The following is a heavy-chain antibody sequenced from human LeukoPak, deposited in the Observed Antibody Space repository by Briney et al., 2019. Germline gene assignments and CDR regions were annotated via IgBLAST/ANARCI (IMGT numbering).Heavy chain of an antibody. Sequence: GGSLTLSFAASGFTFISYWMSWVRQAPGKGLEWVANIKQDGSEKYYVDSVKGRFTISRDNAKNSLYLQMNSLRAEDTAVYYCARDSLLYLELPDAFAIWGQGTMVTVSS. V-gene: IGHV3-7*05. J-gene: IGHJ3*02. CDR3: ARDSLLYLELPDAFAI. CDR2: IKQDGSEK. CDR1: GFTFISYW. D-gene: IGHD1-7*01.